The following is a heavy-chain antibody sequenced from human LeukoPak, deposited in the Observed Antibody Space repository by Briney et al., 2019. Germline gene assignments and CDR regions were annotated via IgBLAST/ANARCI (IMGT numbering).Heavy chain of an antibody. CDR3: ARESGYCSGTSCAAYSYYMDV. D-gene: IGHD2-2*01. CDR1: GFTFSSYS. J-gene: IGHJ6*03. Sequence: GSLRLSCAASGFTFSSYSMNWVRQAPGKGLEWVSYISSSSSTIYYADSVKGRFTISRDNSENTLYLQMNSLRAEDTAVYYCARESGYCSGTSCAAYSYYMDVWGKGTTVTVSS. V-gene: IGHV3-48*01. CDR2: ISSSSSTI.